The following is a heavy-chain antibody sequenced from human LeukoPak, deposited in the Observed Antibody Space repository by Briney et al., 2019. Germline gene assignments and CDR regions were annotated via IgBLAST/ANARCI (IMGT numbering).Heavy chain of an antibody. CDR3: ASRKDTPPLPDC. V-gene: IGHV3-30-3*01. CDR2: ISYDGTKK. J-gene: IGHJ4*02. D-gene: IGHD5-18*01. CDR1: GFTFSIYA. Sequence: GGSLRLSCAASGFTFSIYAMHWVRQAPGKGLEWVAVISYDGTKKYYADSVKGRFTISRDNSKTTLYLQMNSWRAEDTAVYYWASRKDTPPLPDCWGQGTLVTVSS.